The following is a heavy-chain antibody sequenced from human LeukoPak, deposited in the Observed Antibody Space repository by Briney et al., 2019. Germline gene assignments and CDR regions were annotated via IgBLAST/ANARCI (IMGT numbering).Heavy chain of an antibody. CDR2: INHSGST. CDR3: ARGSVPSYYYMDV. J-gene: IGHJ6*03. Sequence: SETLSLTCAVYGGSFSGYYWSWIRQPPGKGLEWIGEINHSGSTNYNPSLKSRVTISVDTSKNQFSLKLSSVIAADTAVYYCARGSVPSYYYMDVWGKGTTVTVSS. CDR1: GGSFSGYY. V-gene: IGHV4-34*01.